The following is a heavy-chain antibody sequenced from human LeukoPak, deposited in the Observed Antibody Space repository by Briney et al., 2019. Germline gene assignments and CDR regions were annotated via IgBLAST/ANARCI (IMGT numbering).Heavy chain of an antibody. V-gene: IGHV4-59*12. CDR3: ARDPDRYCSGGSCYPS. CDR2: IYYSGST. J-gene: IGHJ4*02. Sequence: SETLSLTCTVSGGSISSYYWSWIRQPPGKGLEWIGYIYYSGSTNYNPSLKSRVTISVDTSKNQFSLKLSSVTAADTAVYYCARDPDRYCSGGSCYPSWGQGTLVTVSS. D-gene: IGHD2-15*01. CDR1: GGSISSYY.